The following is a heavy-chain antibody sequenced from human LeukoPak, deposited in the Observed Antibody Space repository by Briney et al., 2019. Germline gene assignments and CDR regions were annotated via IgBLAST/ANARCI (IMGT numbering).Heavy chain of an antibody. CDR3: ANRSGGSYSDY. D-gene: IGHD1-26*01. Sequence: PSETLSLTCTVSGYSISSGYYWGWIRQPPGKRLEWIGSIYHSGSTYYNPSLKSRVTISVDTSKNQFSLKLSSVTAADTAVYYCANRSGGSYSDYWGQGTLVTVSS. V-gene: IGHV4-38-2*02. J-gene: IGHJ4*02. CDR1: GYSISSGYY. CDR2: IYHSGST.